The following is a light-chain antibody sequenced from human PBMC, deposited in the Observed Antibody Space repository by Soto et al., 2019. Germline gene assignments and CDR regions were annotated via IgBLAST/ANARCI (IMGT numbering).Light chain of an antibody. Sequence: DIQMTQSPSSLSASVGERVTITCRARQSISSYLNWYKQKPGKAPKLLIYAASNLQSGVPSRFSGSGSGTDFTLTISSLQPEDFATYYCQQSYSTPLTFCGGTKVEIK. J-gene: IGKJ4*01. CDR3: QQSYSTPLT. V-gene: IGKV1-39*01. CDR1: QSISSY. CDR2: AAS.